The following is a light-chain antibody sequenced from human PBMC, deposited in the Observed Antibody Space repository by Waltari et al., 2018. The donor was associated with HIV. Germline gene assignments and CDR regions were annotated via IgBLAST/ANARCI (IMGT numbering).Light chain of an antibody. CDR3: QQSYTAPRT. CDR2: AAS. Sequence: DIQLTQSPSSLSASMRDRVTLTCRTSENITTYLNWYQQKSGRAPKLLVYAASSLQSGVPSWFSAGGSGTNFTLTINSLQPQDFATYYCQQSYTAPRTFGQGTKVDI. V-gene: IGKV1-39*01. CDR1: ENITTY. J-gene: IGKJ1*01.